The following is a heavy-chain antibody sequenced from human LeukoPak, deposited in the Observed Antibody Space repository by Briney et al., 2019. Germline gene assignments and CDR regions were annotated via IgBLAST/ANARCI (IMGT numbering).Heavy chain of an antibody. CDR1: GFTFSNYW. V-gene: IGHV3-7*05. CDR3: ARGGLRGAPFDY. D-gene: IGHD3-10*01. J-gene: IGHJ4*02. Sequence: PGGSLRLSCAASGFTFSNYWMTWVRQAPGKGLEWVANMRQDGSEKYYVDSVKGRFTISRDNAKNSLYLQMNSLRAEDTAVYYCARGGLRGAPFDYWGQGTLVTVSS. CDR2: MRQDGSEK.